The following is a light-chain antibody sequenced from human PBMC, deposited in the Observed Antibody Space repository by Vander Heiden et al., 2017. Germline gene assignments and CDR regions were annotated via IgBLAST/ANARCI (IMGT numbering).Light chain of an antibody. V-gene: IGKV3D-15*01. CDR3: QQYNNWPPWT. Sequence: PGGRATISCRASQSVSSNLAWYQQKPGQAPRLLIFGAYTRATGIPVRFSGSGYTTEFTLTISSRQSEDFAVYYCQQYNNWPPWTFNQGTKVEIK. CDR2: GAY. J-gene: IGKJ1*01. CDR1: QSVSSN.